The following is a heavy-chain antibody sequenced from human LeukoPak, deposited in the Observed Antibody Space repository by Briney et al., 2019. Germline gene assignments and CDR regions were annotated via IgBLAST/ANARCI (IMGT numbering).Heavy chain of an antibody. J-gene: IGHJ5*02. D-gene: IGHD6-13*01. CDR2: IYYSGST. V-gene: IGHV4-59*01. CDR3: ARGGGVGSSWSRPTNWFDP. CDR1: GVSISSYY. Sequence: SETLSLTCTVSGVSISSYYWSWIRQPPGKGLEWIGYIYYSGSTNYNPSLKSRITISVDTSKNQFSLKLSSVTAADTAVYYCARGGGVGSSWSRPTNWFDPWGQGTLVTVSS.